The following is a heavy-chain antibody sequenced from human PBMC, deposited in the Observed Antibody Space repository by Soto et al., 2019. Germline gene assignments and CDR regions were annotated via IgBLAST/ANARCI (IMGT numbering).Heavy chain of an antibody. CDR1: GFTFSSYA. CDR2: ISGSGGST. CDR3: AKYARYYDILTGYCDFDY. V-gene: IGHV3-23*01. D-gene: IGHD3-9*01. Sequence: GGSLRLSCAASGFTFSSYAMSWVRQAPGKGLEWVSAISGSGGSTYYADSVKGRFTISRDNSKNTLYLQMNSLRAEDTAVYYCAKYARYYDILTGYCDFDYWGQGTLVTVSS. J-gene: IGHJ4*02.